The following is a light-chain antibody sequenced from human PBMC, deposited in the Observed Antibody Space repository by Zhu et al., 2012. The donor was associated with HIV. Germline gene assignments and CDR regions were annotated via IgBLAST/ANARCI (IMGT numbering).Light chain of an antibody. CDR1: QSISSSF. V-gene: IGKV3-20*01. CDR3: QQYGSSPHT. CDR2: GAS. J-gene: IGKJ4*01. Sequence: EIVLTQSPGTLSLSPGVRATLSCRASQSISSSFLAWYQQKPGQTPRLLTYGASSRATGIPDRFSGSGSGTDFTLTISRLEPEDFAVYYCQQYGSSPHTFGGGTKVEIK.